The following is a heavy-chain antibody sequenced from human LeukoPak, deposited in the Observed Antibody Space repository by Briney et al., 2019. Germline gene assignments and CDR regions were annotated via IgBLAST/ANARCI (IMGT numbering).Heavy chain of an antibody. CDR2: INHSGST. CDR3: ARRCSGGSCYNY. Sequence: SETLSLTCAVYGGSFSGYYWSWIRQPPGKGLEWIGEINHSGSTNYNPSLKSRVTISVDTSKNQFSLKLSTVTAADTAVYYCARRCSGGSCYNYWGQGTLVTVSS. CDR1: GGSFSGYY. J-gene: IGHJ4*02. D-gene: IGHD2-15*01. V-gene: IGHV4-34*01.